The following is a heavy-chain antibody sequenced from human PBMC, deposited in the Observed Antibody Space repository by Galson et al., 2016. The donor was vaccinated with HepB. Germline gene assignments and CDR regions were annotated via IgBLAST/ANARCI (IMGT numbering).Heavy chain of an antibody. V-gene: IGHV4-61*08. CDR2: TYYTRST. J-gene: IGHJ5*02. CDR1: GDSVRSNGYH. Sequence: ETLSLTCTVSGDSVRSNGYHWSWIRQPAGKGLEWMGHTYYTRSTSYNPSLKSRVTILVDTSKNQSSLTLSSVTAADTAVYYCATYIEGRVGTGSWGQGTLVTVSS. CDR3: ATYIEGRVGTGS. D-gene: IGHD1-1*01.